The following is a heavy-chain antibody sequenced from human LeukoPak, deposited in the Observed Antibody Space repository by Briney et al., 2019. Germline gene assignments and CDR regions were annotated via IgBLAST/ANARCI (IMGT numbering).Heavy chain of an antibody. CDR3: ARSDGDYGIGAFDI. V-gene: IGHV3-21*01. CDR2: ISSSSSYI. J-gene: IGHJ3*02. Sequence: GGSLRLSCAASGFTFSSYSMNWVRQAPGKGLESVSSISSSSSYIYYADSVKGRFTISRDNAKNSLYLQMNSLRAEDTAVYYCARSDGDYGIGAFDIWGQGTMVTVSS. CDR1: GFTFSSYS. D-gene: IGHD4-17*01.